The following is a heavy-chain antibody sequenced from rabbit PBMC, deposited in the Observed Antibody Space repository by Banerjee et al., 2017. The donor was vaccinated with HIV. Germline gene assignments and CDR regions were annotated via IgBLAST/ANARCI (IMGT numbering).Heavy chain of an antibody. J-gene: IGHJ4*01. CDR2: INTGSSGST. Sequence: QLVESGGGLVTLGGSLKLSCKASGIDFSTYGISWVRQAPGKGLEWIGYINTGSSGSTHYASWVNGRFTISLDNAQNTVFLQMTSLTAADTATYFCARGYVGYACNLWGPGTLVTVS. V-gene: IGHV1S7*01. CDR3: ARGYVGYACNL. D-gene: IGHD6-1*01. CDR1: GIDFSTYG.